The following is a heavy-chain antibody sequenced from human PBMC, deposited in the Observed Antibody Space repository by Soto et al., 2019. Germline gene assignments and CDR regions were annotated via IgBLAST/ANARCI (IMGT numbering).Heavy chain of an antibody. D-gene: IGHD6-13*01. CDR1: GGSISSGGYY. J-gene: IGHJ1*01. Sequence: QVQLQESGPGLVKPSQTLSLTCTVSGGSISSGGYYWSWIRQHPGKGLEWIGYIYYSGSTYYNPSLKSRVTISVDTSKNQFSLKLSSVTAADTAVYYCARESIAAAGTFRPMGVQHWGQGNLVTVSS. CDR2: IYYSGST. V-gene: IGHV4-31*03. CDR3: ARESIAAAGTFRPMGVQH.